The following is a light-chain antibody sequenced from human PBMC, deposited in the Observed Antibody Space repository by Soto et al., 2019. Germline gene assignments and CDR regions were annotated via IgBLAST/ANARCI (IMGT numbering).Light chain of an antibody. V-gene: IGLV2-14*01. CDR3: CSFSTSGTHV. CDR1: SSDVGTYDY. Sequence: QSALTQPASVSGYPGQSITISCTGTSSDVGTYDYVSWHQQHPGKAPKLIIYDVNNRPSGVSSRFSGSKSGNTASLTISGLQAEDEADYYCCSFSTSGTHVFGTGTKVTVL. CDR2: DVN. J-gene: IGLJ1*01.